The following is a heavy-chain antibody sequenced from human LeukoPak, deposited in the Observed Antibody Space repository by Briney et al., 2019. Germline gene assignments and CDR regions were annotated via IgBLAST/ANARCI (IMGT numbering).Heavy chain of an antibody. J-gene: IGHJ6*02. Sequence: GRSLGLSCAASGFTFSSYAMHWVRQAPGKGLEWVAVISYDGSNKYYADSVKGRFTISRDNSKNTLYLQMNSLRAEDTAVYYCERDRGWHELVLEVIYYNGNDVWGQGTTVTVSS. V-gene: IGHV3-30-3*01. CDR1: GFTFSSYA. CDR2: ISYDGSNK. CDR3: ERDRGWHELVLEVIYYNGNDV. D-gene: IGHD3-3*02.